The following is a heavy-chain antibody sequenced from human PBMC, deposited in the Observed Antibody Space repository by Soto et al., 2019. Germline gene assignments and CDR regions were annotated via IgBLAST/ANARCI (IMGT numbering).Heavy chain of an antibody. CDR3: TRSRRSILMVYGFGGMDV. CDR2: ISGSGDGT. V-gene: IGHV3-23*01. CDR1: GFTVCSHA. J-gene: IGHJ6*02. D-gene: IGHD2-8*01. Sequence: VGSLRLSCAASGFTVCSHAMSWVRQAPGKGLEWVSSISGSGDGTYYGDSVKGRFTISRDSSSSTLYLQMDNLRGEDTAVYFCTRSRRSILMVYGFGGMDVWGQGTTVTSP.